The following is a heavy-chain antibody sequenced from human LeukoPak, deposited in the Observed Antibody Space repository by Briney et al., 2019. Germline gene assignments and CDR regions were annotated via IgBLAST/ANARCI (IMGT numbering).Heavy chain of an antibody. CDR2: IIPILGIA. V-gene: IGHV1-69*04. J-gene: IGHJ3*02. CDR1: GGTFSSYT. D-gene: IGHD2-15*01. CDR3: AREVVVAATEAFDI. Sequence: ASVKVSCKASGGTFSSYTISWVRQAPGQGLEWMGRIIPILGIANYAQKFQGRVTITADTSTSTAYMELSSLRSEDTAVYYCAREVVVAATEAFDIWGQGTMVTVSS.